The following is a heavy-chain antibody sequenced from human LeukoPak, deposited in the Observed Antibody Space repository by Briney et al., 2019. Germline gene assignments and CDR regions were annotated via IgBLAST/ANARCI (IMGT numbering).Heavy chain of an antibody. D-gene: IGHD3-10*01. CDR1: GFTFSSYA. V-gene: IGHV3-23*01. CDR2: ITGNAGST. CDR3: AKGGGSERNYYMDV. J-gene: IGHJ6*03. Sequence: GGSLRLSCAASGFTFSSYAMSWVRLAPGEGLEWLSTITGNAGSTYYADSVKGRFTASRDNSRNTLSLQMNSLRAEDTAVYHCAKGGGSERNYYMDVWGKGTTVTVSS.